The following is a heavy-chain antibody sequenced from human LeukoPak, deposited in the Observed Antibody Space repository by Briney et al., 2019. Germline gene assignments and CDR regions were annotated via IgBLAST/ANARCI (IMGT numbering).Heavy chain of an antibody. CDR3: ARDVVGATYFD. Sequence: VSAISGSRGSTYYADSVKGRFTISRDNSKNTLYLQMNSLRAEDTAVYYCARDVVGATYFDWGQGTLVTVSS. CDR2: ISGSRGST. V-gene: IGHV3-23*01. J-gene: IGHJ1*01. D-gene: IGHD1-26*01.